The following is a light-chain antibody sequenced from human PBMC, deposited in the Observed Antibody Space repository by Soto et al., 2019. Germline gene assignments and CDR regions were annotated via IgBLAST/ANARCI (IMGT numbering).Light chain of an antibody. CDR2: AAS. CDR1: ESVSSSY. CDR3: QQYRSPPGT. J-gene: IGKJ1*01. V-gene: IGKV3-20*01. Sequence: EIVLTQSPGTLSLSPGERATLSCRASESVSSSYLGWYQQKPGQAPRLLIYAASSRATGVPDRFSGSGSGKDFIPPINRREPKNFAVYYCQQYRSPPGTFGQGTKVEIK.